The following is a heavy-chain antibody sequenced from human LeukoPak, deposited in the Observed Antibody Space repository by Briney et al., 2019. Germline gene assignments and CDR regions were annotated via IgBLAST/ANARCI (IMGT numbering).Heavy chain of an antibody. Sequence: GGSLRLSCAASGFTFSSHGMHWVRQAPGKGLEWVAFLRSDGSNKYYADSVKGRFTISRGNSKNTLYLQINSLRAEDTAVYYCAKDSSSDPWGQGTLVTVSS. CDR2: LRSDGSNK. J-gene: IGHJ5*02. CDR1: GFTFSSHG. D-gene: IGHD6-6*01. V-gene: IGHV3-30*02. CDR3: AKDSSSDP.